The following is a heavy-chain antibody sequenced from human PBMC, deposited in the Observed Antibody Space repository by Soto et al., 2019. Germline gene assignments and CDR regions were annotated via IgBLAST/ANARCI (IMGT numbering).Heavy chain of an antibody. J-gene: IGHJ4*02. CDR3: AHTTYYYETSAYYFDY. D-gene: IGHD3-22*01. V-gene: IGHV2-5*02. CDR2: IYWDDDK. CDR1: GFSLSTSGVG. Sequence: QITLKESGPTLVKPTQTLTLTCSFSGFSLSTSGVGVGWIRQPPGKALEWLALIYWDDDKRYSPSLKSRLTITKDTSKNQVVLTMTNIDPVDTATYYCAHTTYYYETSAYYFDYWGQGILVTVSS.